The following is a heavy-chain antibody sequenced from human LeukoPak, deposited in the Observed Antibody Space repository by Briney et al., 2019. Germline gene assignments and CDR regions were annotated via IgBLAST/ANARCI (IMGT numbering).Heavy chain of an antibody. J-gene: IGHJ6*04. CDR2: ISSCGSTI. V-gene: IGHV3-48*03. D-gene: IGHD3-10*02. CDR1: GFTFSSYE. Sequence: GGSLRLSCVASGFTFSSYEMTWVRQAPGKGLEWLSYISSCGSTIYYADSVKGRFTISRDNAKNSLYLQMNSLRAEDTAVYYCAELGITMIGGVWGKGTTVTISS. CDR3: AELGITMIGGV.